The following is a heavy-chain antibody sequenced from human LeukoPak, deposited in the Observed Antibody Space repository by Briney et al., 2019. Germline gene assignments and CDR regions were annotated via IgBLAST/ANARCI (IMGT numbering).Heavy chain of an antibody. J-gene: IGHJ3*02. CDR1: GYSISSGYY. CDR2: IYHSGST. V-gene: IGHV4-38-2*02. Sequence: SETLSLTCAVSGYSISSGYYWGWIRQPPGKGLEWIGSIYHSGSTYYNPSLKSRVTISVDTSKNQFSLKLSSVTAADTAVYYCARDVLLKNYYDSSGYLDAFDIWGQGTMVTVSS. CDR3: ARDVLLKNYYDSSGYLDAFDI. D-gene: IGHD3-22*01.